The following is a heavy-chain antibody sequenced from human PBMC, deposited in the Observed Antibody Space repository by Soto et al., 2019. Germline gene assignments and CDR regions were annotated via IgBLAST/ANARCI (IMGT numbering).Heavy chain of an antibody. Sequence: QVQLVESGGGVVQSGRSLTLSCAASGFVLRTNGMHWLRRAPGKGLEWVAVIWYDGSKKVYANSVKGRSTISKDNSNNIVYLQMSGLRAEDTAVYYCARDVVTAVAGSVNWFDPWGQGTLVTVSS. V-gene: IGHV3-33*01. J-gene: IGHJ5*02. CDR2: IWYDGSKK. CDR3: ARDVVTAVAGSVNWFDP. D-gene: IGHD6-19*01. CDR1: GFVLRTNG.